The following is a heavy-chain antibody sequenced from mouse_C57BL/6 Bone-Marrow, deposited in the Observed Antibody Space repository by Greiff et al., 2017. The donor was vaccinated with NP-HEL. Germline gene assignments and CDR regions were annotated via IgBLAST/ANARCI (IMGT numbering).Heavy chain of an antibody. V-gene: IGHV1-81*01. CDR1: GYTFTSYG. CDR2: IYPRSGNT. CDR3: ARGVGRYWYFDV. Sequence: VQLQQSGAELARPGASVKLSCKASGYTFTSYGISWVKQRTGQGLEWIGEIYPRSGNTYYNEKFKGKATLTADKSSSTAYMELRSLTSEDSAVYFCARGVGRYWYFDVWGTGTTVTVSS. D-gene: IGHD4-1*01. J-gene: IGHJ1*03.